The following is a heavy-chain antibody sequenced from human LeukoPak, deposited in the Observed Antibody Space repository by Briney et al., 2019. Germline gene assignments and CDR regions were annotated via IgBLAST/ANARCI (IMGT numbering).Heavy chain of an antibody. CDR2: IRYDGSNK. CDR3: AKDLELAPFDY. J-gene: IGHJ4*02. D-gene: IGHD1-26*01. Sequence: PGGSLRLSCAASGFTFSSYGMHWVRQAPGKGLEWVAFIRYDGSNKYYADSVKGRFTISRDNSKNTLYLQINSLRAEDTAVYYCAKDLELAPFDYWGQGTLVTVSS. V-gene: IGHV3-30*02. CDR1: GFTFSSYG.